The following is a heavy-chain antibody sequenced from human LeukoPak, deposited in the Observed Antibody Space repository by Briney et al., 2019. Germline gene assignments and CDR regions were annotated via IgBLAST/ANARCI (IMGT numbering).Heavy chain of an antibody. CDR1: GGTFSSYA. CDR3: ARGYCSSTSCHYYYYMDV. CDR2: IIPIFGTA. V-gene: IGHV1-69*05. Sequence: SVKVSCKASGGTFSSYAISWVRQAPGQGLEWMGGIIPIFGTANYAQKFQGRVTITTDESTSTAYMELSSLRSEDTAVYYCARGYCSSTSCHYYYYMDVWGKGTTVTVSS. J-gene: IGHJ6*03. D-gene: IGHD2-2*01.